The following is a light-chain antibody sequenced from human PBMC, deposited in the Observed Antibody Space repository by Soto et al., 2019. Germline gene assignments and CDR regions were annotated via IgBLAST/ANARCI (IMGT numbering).Light chain of an antibody. CDR3: QQYNSYFRT. J-gene: IGKJ1*01. CDR2: KAS. CDR1: QSISSW. Sequence: ASQSISSWLAWYQQKPGKAPKLLIYKASSLASGVPSRFSGSGSGTEFTLTISRLQPDDFATYYCQQYNSYFRTFGQGTKVDNK. V-gene: IGKV1-5*03.